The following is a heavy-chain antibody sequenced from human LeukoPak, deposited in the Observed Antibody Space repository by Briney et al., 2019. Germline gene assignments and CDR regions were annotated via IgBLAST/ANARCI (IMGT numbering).Heavy chain of an antibody. CDR1: GYSISSGYY. Sequence: PSETLSLTCAVSGYSISSGYYWSWIRQPPGKGLEWIGYIYYSGSTNYNPSLKSRVTISVDTSKNQFSLKLSSVTAADTAVYYCATQRYDFWSGYSLGWFDPWGQGTLVTVSS. CDR2: IYYSGST. CDR3: ATQRYDFWSGYSLGWFDP. J-gene: IGHJ5*02. D-gene: IGHD3-3*01. V-gene: IGHV4-61*01.